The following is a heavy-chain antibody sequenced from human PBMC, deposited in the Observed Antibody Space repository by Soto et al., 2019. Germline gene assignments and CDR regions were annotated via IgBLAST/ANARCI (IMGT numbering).Heavy chain of an antibody. Sequence: SETLSLACAVYGGCFSGYYGSWIRQAPGKGLEWIWEINHSGSTNYNPSLKSRVTISVDTSKNQFSLKLSSVTAADKAVYYCARGLRGALWFGELFWPRPVDYWGQGTLVTVSS. CDR2: INHSGST. D-gene: IGHD3-10*01. J-gene: IGHJ4*02. V-gene: IGHV4-34*01. CDR3: ARGLRGALWFGELFWPRPVDY. CDR1: GGCFSGYY.